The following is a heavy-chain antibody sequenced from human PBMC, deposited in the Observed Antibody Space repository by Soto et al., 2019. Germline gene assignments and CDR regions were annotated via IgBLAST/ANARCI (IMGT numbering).Heavy chain of an antibody. CDR1: GHSFTRYW. J-gene: IGHJ5*02. V-gene: IGHV5-10-1*01. Sequence: PGECLTISCTISGHSFTRYWISWVRQMPGKGLEWMGRIDPSDSYTNYSPSFQGHVTISADKSISTAYLQWSSLKASDTAMYYCARQGQQLRYGWFDPWGQGTLVTVSS. D-gene: IGHD6-13*01. CDR2: IDPSDSYT. CDR3: ARQGQQLRYGWFDP.